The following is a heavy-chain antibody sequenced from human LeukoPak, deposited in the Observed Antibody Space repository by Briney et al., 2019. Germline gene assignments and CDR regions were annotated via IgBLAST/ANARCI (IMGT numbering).Heavy chain of an antibody. CDR3: ARARQGSQFDY. CDR2: IDPNGNT. D-gene: IGHD6-13*01. J-gene: IGHJ4*02. CDR1: GYSITTVYY. Sequence: SETLSLSCTVSGYSITTVYYWGWVRQPPGKGLEWIASIDPNGNTYHNSSLRSRVTMSRDTSKNQFFLRLSAVTAADTAVYYCARARQGSQFDYWGQGTLVTVSS. V-gene: IGHV4-38-2*02.